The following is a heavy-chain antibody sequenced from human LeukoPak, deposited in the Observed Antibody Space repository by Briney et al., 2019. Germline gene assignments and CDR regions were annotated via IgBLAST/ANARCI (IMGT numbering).Heavy chain of an antibody. CDR3: AKDEDLRGSPTARFDY. CDR1: GFTFSSYA. Sequence: GGSLRLSCAASGFTFSSYAMSWVRQAPGKGLEWVSAISGSGGSTYYADSVKGRFTIPRDNSKNTLYLQMNSLRAEDTAVYYCAKDEDLRGSPTARFDYWGQGTLVTVSS. D-gene: IGHD4-11*01. V-gene: IGHV3-23*01. CDR2: ISGSGGST. J-gene: IGHJ4*02.